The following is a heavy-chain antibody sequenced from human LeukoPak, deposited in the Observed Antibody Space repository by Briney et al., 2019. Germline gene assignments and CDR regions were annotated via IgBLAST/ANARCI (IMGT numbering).Heavy chain of an antibody. CDR3: ARDALVGIIDAFDI. Sequence: SETLSLTCTVSGGSISSYYWSWIRQPPGKGLEWIGYIYYSGSTNYNPSLKSRVIISVDTSKNQFSLKLSSVTAADTAVYYCARDALVGIIDAFDIWGQGTMVTVSS. CDR2: IYYSGST. V-gene: IGHV4-59*01. D-gene: IGHD3-10*01. CDR1: GGSISSYY. J-gene: IGHJ3*02.